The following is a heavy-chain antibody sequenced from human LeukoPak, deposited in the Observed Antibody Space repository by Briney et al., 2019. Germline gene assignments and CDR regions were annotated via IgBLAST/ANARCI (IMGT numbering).Heavy chain of an antibody. V-gene: IGHV3-23*01. CDR2: ISGSGGST. Sequence: GRSLRLSCAASGFTFSSYSMNWVRQAPGKGLEWVSAISGSGGSTYYADSVKGRFTISRDNSKNTLYLQMNSLRAEDTAVYYCAKWDYGGNSDYWGQGTLVTVSS. CDR1: GFTFSSYS. D-gene: IGHD4-23*01. CDR3: AKWDYGGNSDY. J-gene: IGHJ4*02.